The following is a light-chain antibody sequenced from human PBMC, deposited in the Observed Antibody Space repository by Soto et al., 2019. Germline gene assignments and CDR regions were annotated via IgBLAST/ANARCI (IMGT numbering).Light chain of an antibody. Sequence: DIQMTQSPSTLSASVGDRVTITCRASQSISSLLAWYQQKPGRAPTLLIYKASTLESGVPSRFSGSESGTEFTLTISSLRPDDFATYYCQQYSTYPLTFGQGTLLDIK. CDR2: KAS. CDR1: QSISSL. J-gene: IGKJ5*01. CDR3: QQYSTYPLT. V-gene: IGKV1-5*03.